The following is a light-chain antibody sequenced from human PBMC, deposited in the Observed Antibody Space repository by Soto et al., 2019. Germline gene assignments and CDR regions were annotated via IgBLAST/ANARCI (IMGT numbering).Light chain of an antibody. CDR3: SSYTSRSTLVV. V-gene: IGLV2-14*01. J-gene: IGLJ2*01. Sequence: QSALTQPASVSGSPGQSITISCTGTSSDVGGYNYVSWYQQHPGKAPKLMIYDVSNRPSGVSNRFSGSKSDNTASLTISGLQAEDAADYYCSSYTSRSTLVVFGGGAKLTGL. CDR2: DVS. CDR1: SSDVGGYNY.